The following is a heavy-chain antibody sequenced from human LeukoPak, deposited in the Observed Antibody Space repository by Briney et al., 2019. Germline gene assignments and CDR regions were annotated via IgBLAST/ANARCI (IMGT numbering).Heavy chain of an antibody. J-gene: IGHJ4*02. CDR2: LSGSSSTI. CDR3: ARDLWFGHIDS. CDR1: GFTFSNYN. Sequence: GGSLRLSCVPTGFTFSNYNMIWVRKAPGKALEWVSYLSGSSSTIYYAVSVKGRFTISRDNTKKSLYLQMNSLRAEDTAVYYCARDLWFGHIDSWGQGTLVTVSS. V-gene: IGHV3-48*01. D-gene: IGHD3-10*01.